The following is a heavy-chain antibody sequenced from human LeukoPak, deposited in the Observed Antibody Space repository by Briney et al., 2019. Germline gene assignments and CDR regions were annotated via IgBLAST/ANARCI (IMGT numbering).Heavy chain of an antibody. V-gene: IGHV4-4*09. CDR1: GGSISSYY. CDR3: AKNTAMDYMDV. CDR2: IYTSGST. J-gene: IGHJ6*03. D-gene: IGHD5-18*01. Sequence: SETLSLTCTVSGGSISSYYWSWIRRPPGKGLEWIGYIYTSGSTNYNPSLKSRVTISVDTSKNQFSLKLSSVTAADTAVYYCAKNTAMDYMDVWGKGTTVTVSS.